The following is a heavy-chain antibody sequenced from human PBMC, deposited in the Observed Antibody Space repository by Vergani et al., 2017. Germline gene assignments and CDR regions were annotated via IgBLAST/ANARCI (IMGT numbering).Heavy chain of an antibody. V-gene: IGHV3-21*01. CDR3: ARDREKWERNDAFDI. Sequence: EVQLVESGGGLVKPGGSLRLSCAASGFTFSSYSMNWVRQAPGKGLEWVSSISSSSSYISYADSVKGRFTISRDNAKNSLYLQMNSLRAEDTAVYYCARDREKWERNDAFDIWGQGTMVTVSS. CDR1: GFTFSSYS. J-gene: IGHJ3*02. CDR2: ISSSSSYI. D-gene: IGHD1-26*01.